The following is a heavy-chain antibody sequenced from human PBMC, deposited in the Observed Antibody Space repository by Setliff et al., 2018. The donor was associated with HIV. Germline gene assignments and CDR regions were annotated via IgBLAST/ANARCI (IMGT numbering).Heavy chain of an antibody. CDR3: ARSPYCGGDCAIGLDY. V-gene: IGHV4-30-4*08. Sequence: TLSLTCTVSGGSISSYYWSWIRQPPGKGLEWIGYIYYSGSTYYNPSLKSRVTISVDTSKNQFSLKLSSVTAADTAVYYCARSPYCGGDCAIGLDYWGQGTLVTVSS. CDR2: IYYSGST. J-gene: IGHJ4*02. CDR1: GGSISSYY. D-gene: IGHD2-21*02.